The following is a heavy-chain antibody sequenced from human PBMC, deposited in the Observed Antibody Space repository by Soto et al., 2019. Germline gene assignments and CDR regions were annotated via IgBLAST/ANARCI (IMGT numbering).Heavy chain of an antibody. D-gene: IGHD3-9*01. Sequence: GGSLRLSCAASGFPFSDYAMHWVRQTPGRGPEWLALISFNGINTYYADSVKGRFTISRDNSKNTLYLQMSTLRAEDTAVYYCARDVSGFEYFDLWGQGTLVTVSS. CDR3: ARDVSGFEYFDL. V-gene: IGHV3-30-3*01. CDR2: ISFNGINT. J-gene: IGHJ4*02. CDR1: GFPFSDYA.